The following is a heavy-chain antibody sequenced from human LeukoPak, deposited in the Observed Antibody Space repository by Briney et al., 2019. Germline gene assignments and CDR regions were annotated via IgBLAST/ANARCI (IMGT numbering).Heavy chain of an antibody. Sequence: SLRLSCAASGFTFSSYGMHWVRQAPGKGLEWVAATWYDGSNKYYADSVKGRFTISRDNSKNTLFLQMNSLRAEDTAVYFCARGGHCSTTSCSNYDGMDVWGQGTTLTVSS. CDR2: TWYDGSNK. D-gene: IGHD2-2*01. V-gene: IGHV3-33*01. CDR3: ARGGHCSTTSCSNYDGMDV. J-gene: IGHJ6*02. CDR1: GFTFSSYG.